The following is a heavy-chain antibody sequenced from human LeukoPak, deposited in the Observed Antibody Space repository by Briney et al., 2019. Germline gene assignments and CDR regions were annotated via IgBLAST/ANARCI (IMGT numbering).Heavy chain of an antibody. Sequence: QSGGSLRLSCAASGFTFSSYAMHWVRQAPGKGLEWVAVISYDGSNKYYADSVKGRLTISRDNSKNTLYLQMNSLRAEDTAVYYCARAYYDFWSGYQPLDYWGQGTLVTVSS. CDR2: ISYDGSNK. D-gene: IGHD3-3*01. CDR1: GFTFSSYA. J-gene: IGHJ4*02. CDR3: ARAYYDFWSGYQPLDY. V-gene: IGHV3-30-3*01.